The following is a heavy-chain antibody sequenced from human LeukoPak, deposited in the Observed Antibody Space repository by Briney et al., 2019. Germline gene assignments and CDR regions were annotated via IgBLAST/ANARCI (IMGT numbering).Heavy chain of an antibody. CDR1: GGPFSRYY. D-gene: IGHD3-22*01. CDR2: INHSGST. Sequence: SLTLSLPHAVYGGPFSRYYWSWIPRPSTKGLEGVGEINHSGSTNYNPSLKSRVTISVDTYKSQFSLKLSSVTAADTAVYYCARIAGWYYYDSSGYRYYYYMDVWGKGTTVTVSS. J-gene: IGHJ6*03. CDR3: ARIAGWYYYDSSGYRYYYYMDV. V-gene: IGHV4-34*01.